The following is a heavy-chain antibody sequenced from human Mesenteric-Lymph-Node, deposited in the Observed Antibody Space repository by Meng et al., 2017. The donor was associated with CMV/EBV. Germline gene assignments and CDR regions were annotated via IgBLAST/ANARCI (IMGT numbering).Heavy chain of an antibody. V-gene: IGHV2-5*02. Sequence: SGFSLSTSGRGVGWIRQPPGKALEWLALIYWDDDKGYSPSLKSRRTTTKDTSKNQVVLTMTNVDPVDTATYYCVHTYYYGSGSAPFDYWGQGTLVTVSS. D-gene: IGHD3-10*01. CDR1: GFSLSTSGRG. CDR3: VHTYYYGSGSAPFDY. J-gene: IGHJ4*02. CDR2: IYWDDDK.